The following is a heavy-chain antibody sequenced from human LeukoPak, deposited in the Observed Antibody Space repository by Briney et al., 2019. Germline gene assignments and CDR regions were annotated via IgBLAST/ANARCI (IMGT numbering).Heavy chain of an antibody. J-gene: IGHJ4*02. CDR1: GFTFSSYS. CDR3: ARAPQEGFDY. Sequence: GGSLRLSCAASGFTFSSYSMNWVRQAPGKGLEWISYISGSSRAIYYADSVKGRFTISRDNAKNSLYLQMNNLRAEDTAVYYCARAPQEGFDYWGQGTLVTISS. CDR2: ISGSSRAI. V-gene: IGHV3-48*01.